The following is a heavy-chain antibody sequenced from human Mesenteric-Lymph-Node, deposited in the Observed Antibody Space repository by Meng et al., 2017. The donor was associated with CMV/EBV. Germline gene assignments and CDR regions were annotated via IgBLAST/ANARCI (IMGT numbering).Heavy chain of an antibody. Sequence: GGSLRLSCAASGFTFSSYWMSWVRQAPGKGLEYVSAISSNGGSTYYADSVKGRFTISRDNSKNTLYLQMGSLRAEDMAVYYCARVTYYYDSSGYSLDYWGQGTLVTVSS. CDR2: ISSNGGST. J-gene: IGHJ4*02. CDR3: ARVTYYYDSSGYSLDY. V-gene: IGHV3-64*02. D-gene: IGHD3-22*01. CDR1: GFTFSSYW.